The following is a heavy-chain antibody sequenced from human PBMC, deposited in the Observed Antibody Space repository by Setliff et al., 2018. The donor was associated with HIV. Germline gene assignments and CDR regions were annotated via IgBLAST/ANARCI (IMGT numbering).Heavy chain of an antibody. CDR3: ARQNSGWGVGLYYFDY. D-gene: IGHD6-19*01. CDR1: GDSITNNVYY. CDR2: IYYSGSV. Sequence: SETLSLTCTVSGDSITNNVYYWGWIRQPPGKGLEWIGSIYYSGSVYYNPSLQSRVTISVDTPSNQFSLKLSSVTAADTALYYCARQNSGWGVGLYYFDYWGQGTLVTVSS. J-gene: IGHJ4*02. V-gene: IGHV4-39*01.